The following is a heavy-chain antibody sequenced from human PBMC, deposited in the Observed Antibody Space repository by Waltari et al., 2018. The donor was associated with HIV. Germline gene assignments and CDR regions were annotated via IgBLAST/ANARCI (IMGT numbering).Heavy chain of an antibody. Sequence: QVLLQEAGPGLAKSPETLSLRSTASAGPMSGYYWRWTRQSHRTGLEWIGYIDDSGSVNYNPSLKSRVTMSLDTSNNHFSLNLRSVTAADTAVYRCARDGTTVTTVTPRVGENYYYYGMDVWGQGTTVTVSS. V-gene: IGHV4-59*01. D-gene: IGHD4-4*01. CDR1: AGPMSGYY. J-gene: IGHJ6*02. CDR3: ARDGTTVTTVTPRVGENYYYYGMDV. CDR2: IDDSGSV.